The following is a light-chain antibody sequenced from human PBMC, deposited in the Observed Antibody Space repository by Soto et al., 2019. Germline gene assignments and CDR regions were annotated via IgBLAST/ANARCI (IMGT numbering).Light chain of an antibody. CDR1: SSDVGGYNH. CDR3: SSYTISTTLVV. Sequence: QPASVSGSPGQSITISCTGTSSDVGGYNHVSWYQHHPGKAPKLMIYEVSNRPSGVSNRFSGSKSGNTASLTISGLQAEDEADYYCSSYTISTTLVVFGGGTKLTVL. J-gene: IGLJ2*01. CDR2: EVS. V-gene: IGLV2-14*01.